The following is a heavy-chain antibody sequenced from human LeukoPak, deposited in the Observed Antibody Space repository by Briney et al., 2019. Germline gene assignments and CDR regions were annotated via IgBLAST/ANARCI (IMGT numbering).Heavy chain of an antibody. Sequence: SETLSLTCTVSGGSISSYYWSWIRQPPGKGLEWIGYIYYSGSTNYNPSLKSRVTISVDTSKNQFSLKLSSVTAADTAVYYCARLCITMVRGKGGGYYFDYWGQGTLVTVSS. CDR3: ARLCITMVRGKGGGYYFDY. V-gene: IGHV4-59*08. CDR1: GGSISSYY. D-gene: IGHD3-10*01. J-gene: IGHJ4*02. CDR2: IYYSGST.